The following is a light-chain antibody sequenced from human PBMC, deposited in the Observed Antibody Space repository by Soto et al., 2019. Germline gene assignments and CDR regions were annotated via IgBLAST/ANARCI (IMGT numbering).Light chain of an antibody. CDR1: QDIRND. V-gene: IGKV1-6*01. Sequence: AIQLTQYPSSLYAYVEDRVTITSRASQDIRNDLAWYQQKPGNPPKVLIYGASTLQSGVPSRFGGSRSGTDFTLTITSLQPEDVAADYCLQDYTYPFTCGQGTKVDIK. J-gene: IGKJ2*01. CDR3: LQDYTYPFT. CDR2: GAS.